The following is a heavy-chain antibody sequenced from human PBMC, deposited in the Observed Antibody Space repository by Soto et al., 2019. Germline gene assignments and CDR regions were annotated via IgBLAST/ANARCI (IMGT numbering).Heavy chain of an antibody. Sequence: QVQLVQSGAEVKKPGSSVKVSCKASGGTFSSYAISWVRQAPGQGLEWMGGIIPIFGTANYAQKFQGRVTITADESTSTAYMGLSSLRSEDTAVYYCARVERGQWLVPERNWFDPWGQGTLVTVSS. CDR2: IIPIFGTA. CDR1: GGTFSSYA. J-gene: IGHJ5*02. D-gene: IGHD6-19*01. V-gene: IGHV1-69*01. CDR3: ARVERGQWLVPERNWFDP.